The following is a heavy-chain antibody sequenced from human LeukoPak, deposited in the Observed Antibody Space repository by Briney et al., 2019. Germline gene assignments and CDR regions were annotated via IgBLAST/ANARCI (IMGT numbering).Heavy chain of an antibody. Sequence: PGGSLRLSCAASGFTFSSYAMSWVRQAPGKGLEWVSLISGSATSTYYADSVKGRFTISRDNSKNTPYLQMNSLRAEDTAVYYCAKRNYYYDSSGDFDYWGQGTLVTVSS. CDR1: GFTFSSYA. V-gene: IGHV3-23*01. CDR3: AKRNYYYDSSGDFDY. CDR2: ISGSATST. J-gene: IGHJ4*02. D-gene: IGHD3-22*01.